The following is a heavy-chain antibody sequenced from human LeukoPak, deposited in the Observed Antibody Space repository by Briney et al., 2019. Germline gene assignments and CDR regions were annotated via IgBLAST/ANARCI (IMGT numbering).Heavy chain of an antibody. CDR2: INPNSGGT. D-gene: IGHD6-13*01. V-gene: IGHV1-2*04. Sequence: GASVRVSCKASGYTFTGYYMHWVRQAPGQGLEWMGWINPNSGGTNYAQKFQGWVTMTRDTSISTAYMELSRLRSDDTAVYYCARARPAAAGRYGMDVWGQGTTVTVSS. J-gene: IGHJ6*02. CDR3: ARARPAAAGRYGMDV. CDR1: GYTFTGYY.